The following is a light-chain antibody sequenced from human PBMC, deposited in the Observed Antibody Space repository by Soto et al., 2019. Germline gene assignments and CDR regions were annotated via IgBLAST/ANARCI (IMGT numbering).Light chain of an antibody. J-gene: IGLJ1*01. CDR3: SSYTSSSTQV. CDR2: DVS. Sequence: QSALTQPDSVSGSPGQSITLSCTGTSSDVGGYNYVSWYQQHPGKAPQLMIYDVSNRTSGVSNRLSGSKSGNTACLTISWLQAEDEADYYCSSYTSSSTQVFGTGTEVTVL. V-gene: IGLV2-14*01. CDR1: SSDVGGYNY.